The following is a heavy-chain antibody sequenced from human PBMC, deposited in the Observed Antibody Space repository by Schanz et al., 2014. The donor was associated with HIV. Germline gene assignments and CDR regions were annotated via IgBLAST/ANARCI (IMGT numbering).Heavy chain of an antibody. Sequence: QVQLVQSGAEVKKPGASVKVSCKASGYTFTSYDINWVRQAPGQGLEWMGWISAYKGNTNYAQKLQGRVIMTTDTSTNTAYMELRRLRSDDTAVYYCARWGRGCSGGSCYWGYYGMDVWGQGTTVTVSS. CDR3: ARWGRGCSGGSCYWGYYGMDV. D-gene: IGHD2-15*01. V-gene: IGHV1-18*01. J-gene: IGHJ6*02. CDR2: ISAYKGNT. CDR1: GYTFTSYD.